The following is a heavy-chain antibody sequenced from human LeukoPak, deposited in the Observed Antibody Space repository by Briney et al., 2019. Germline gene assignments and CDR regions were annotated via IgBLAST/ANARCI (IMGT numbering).Heavy chain of an antibody. CDR2: IYHSGTT. D-gene: IGHD3-16*01. J-gene: IGHJ4*02. CDR3: VRGGLFEAVN. V-gene: IGHV4-31*03. Sequence: SQTLSLTCTVSGASIRGSGYYWSWIRQHPGKGLEWIGYIYHSGTTYSNPSLRSRLTISVDTSKNQFSLQLKSLTAADTAVYFCVRGGLFEAVNWGQGALVTVSS. CDR1: GASIRGSGYY.